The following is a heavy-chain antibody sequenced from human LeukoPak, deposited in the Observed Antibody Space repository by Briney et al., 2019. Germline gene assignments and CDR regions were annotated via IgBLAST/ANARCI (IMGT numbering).Heavy chain of an antibody. V-gene: IGHV1-18*01. CDR3: ARDEQYQLMIPDF. D-gene: IGHD3-16*01. CDR1: GYTFTDYG. Sequence: ASVKVSCKASGYTFTDYGFTWVRQAPGQGLEWMGWISALNGNANYAHKFRGRVTLTRDTSTGTAYMELRSLKSDDTAVYYCARDEQYQLMIPDFWGQGTLITVSS. CDR2: ISALNGNA. J-gene: IGHJ4*02.